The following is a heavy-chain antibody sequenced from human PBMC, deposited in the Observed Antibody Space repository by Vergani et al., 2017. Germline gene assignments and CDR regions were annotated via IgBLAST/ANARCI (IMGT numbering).Heavy chain of an antibody. V-gene: IGHV4-59*01. J-gene: IGHJ6*03. CDR1: GGSISSYY. Sequence: QVQLQESGPGLVKPSETLSLTCTVSGGSISSYYWSWIRQPPGKGLEWIGYIYYSGSTNYNPSLKSRVTISVDTSKNQLSLKMISVTAADTAVIYCARVDGRGDYYYYYMDVWGKGTTVTVSS. D-gene: IGHD3-16*01. CDR3: ARVDGRGDYYYYYMDV. CDR2: IYYSGST.